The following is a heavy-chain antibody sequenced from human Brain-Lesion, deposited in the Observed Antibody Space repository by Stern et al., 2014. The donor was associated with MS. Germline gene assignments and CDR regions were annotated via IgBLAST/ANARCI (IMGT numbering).Heavy chain of an antibody. D-gene: IGHD2-2*01. CDR1: GYTFSSYE. CDR2: MNPYSGNT. Sequence: VQLVESGAEVKKPGASVKVSCKASGYTFSSYEITWVRQASGHGLERMGWMNPYSGNTGYAQKFKGRVSMTSDPSISTVYMELTSLTSDDTAVYFCARAVRNQLLSEYWGQGTLVTVSS. CDR3: ARAVRNQLLSEY. J-gene: IGHJ4*02. V-gene: IGHV1-8*01.